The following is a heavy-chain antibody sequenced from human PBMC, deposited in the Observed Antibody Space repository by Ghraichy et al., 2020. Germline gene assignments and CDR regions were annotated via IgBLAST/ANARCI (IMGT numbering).Heavy chain of an antibody. CDR1: GFTFSSYA. Sequence: LSLTCAASGFTFSSYAMSWVRQAPGKGLEWVSAISGSGGSTYYADSVKGRFTISRDNSKNTLYLQMNSLRAEDTAVYYCAKDLTAGIVGAIWGQGTLVTVSS. D-gene: IGHD1-26*01. CDR3: AKDLTAGIVGAI. CDR2: ISGSGGST. J-gene: IGHJ4*02. V-gene: IGHV3-23*01.